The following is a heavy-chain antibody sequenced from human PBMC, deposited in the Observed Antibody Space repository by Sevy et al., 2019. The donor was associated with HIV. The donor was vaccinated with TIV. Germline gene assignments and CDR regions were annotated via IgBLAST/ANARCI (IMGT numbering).Heavy chain of an antibody. J-gene: IGHJ6*02. V-gene: IGHV3-11*01. CDR3: ARVRTSWGDYYGMDV. Sequence: GGSLRLSCAASGFTFSDYYMSWIRQAPGKGLEWVSYISSSGSTIYDADSVKGRFTISRDNAKNSLYLQMNSLRAEDTAVYYCARVRTSWGDYYGMDVRGQGTTVTVSS. CDR1: GFTFSDYY. CDR2: ISSSGSTI. D-gene: IGHD2-2*01.